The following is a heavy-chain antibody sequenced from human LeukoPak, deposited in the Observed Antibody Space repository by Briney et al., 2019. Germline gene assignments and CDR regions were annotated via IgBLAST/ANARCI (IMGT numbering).Heavy chain of an antibody. V-gene: IGHV4-59*01. CDR3: ARVRPNDYGFWSGYSFYYYYGMDV. CDR1: GGSISSYY. J-gene: IGHJ6*02. D-gene: IGHD3-3*01. CDR2: IYYSGST. Sequence: PSETLSLTCTVSGGSISSYYWSWIRQPPGKGLEWIGYIYYSGSTNYNPSLKSRVTISVDTSKNQFSLKLSSVTAADTAVYYCARVRPNDYGFWSGYSFYYYYGMDVWGQGTTVTVSS.